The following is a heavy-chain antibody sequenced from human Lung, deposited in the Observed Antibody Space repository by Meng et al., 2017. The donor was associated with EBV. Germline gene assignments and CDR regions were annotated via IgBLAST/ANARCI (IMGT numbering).Heavy chain of an antibody. CDR2: IYDSGST. D-gene: IGHD6-6*01. V-gene: IGHV4-30-4*08. Sequence: QVQRQESGPGLVSSSQTPYLTCTGSGGSIRFGAYYWSWIRPPPGKGLEWIGYIYDSGSTSYNPSLMSRVTISVDTSRNQFSLKLTSVTAADTAVYYCAREYSSSSGLPGPWGQGTLVTVSS. J-gene: IGHJ5*02. CDR3: AREYSSSSGLPGP. CDR1: GGSIRFGAYY.